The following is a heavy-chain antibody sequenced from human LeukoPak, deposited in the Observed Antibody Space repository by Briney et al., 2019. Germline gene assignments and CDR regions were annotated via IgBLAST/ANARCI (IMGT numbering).Heavy chain of an antibody. Sequence: ASVKVSCKASGYTFTSYSISWVRQAPGQGLEWMGIINPLRGITIYAQKFQGRVTMTSDTSTNTVYMELSSLISEDTAVYYCTRTIGYRPVAGLKEKWFDPWGQGTLVTVSS. CDR3: TRTIGYRPVAGLKEKWFDP. CDR2: INPLRGIT. CDR1: GYTFTSYS. V-gene: IGHV1-46*01. D-gene: IGHD6-19*01. J-gene: IGHJ5*02.